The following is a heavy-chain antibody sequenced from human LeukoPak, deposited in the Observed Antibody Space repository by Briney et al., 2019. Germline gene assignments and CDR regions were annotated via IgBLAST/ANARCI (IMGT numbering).Heavy chain of an antibody. J-gene: IGHJ6*03. V-gene: IGHV1-2*02. CDR2: INPNSGGT. Sequence: ASVKVSCKASGYTFTSYAMNWVRQAPGQGLEWMGWINPNSGGTNYAQKFQGRVTMTRDTSISTAYMELSRLRSDDTAVYYCARRVMGRIAAAAYYYYYYMDVWGKGTTVTISS. CDR3: ARRVMGRIAAAAYYYYYYMDV. D-gene: IGHD6-13*01. CDR1: GYTFTSYA.